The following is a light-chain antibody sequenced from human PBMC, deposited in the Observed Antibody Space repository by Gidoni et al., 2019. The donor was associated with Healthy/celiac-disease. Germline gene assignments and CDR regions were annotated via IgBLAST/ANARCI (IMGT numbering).Light chain of an antibody. Sequence: DIQMTQYPSTLSASVGDRVTITCRASQSISSWLAWYQQKPGKAPKLLIYKASSLESGIPSRFSGSGSGTEFTLTISSLQPDDFAAYYCQQYNSYPYTFXQXTKVEIK. J-gene: IGKJ2*01. V-gene: IGKV1-5*03. CDR3: QQYNSYPYT. CDR2: KAS. CDR1: QSISSW.